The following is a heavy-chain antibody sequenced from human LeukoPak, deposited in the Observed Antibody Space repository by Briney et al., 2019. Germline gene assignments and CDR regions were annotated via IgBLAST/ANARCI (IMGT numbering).Heavy chain of an antibody. CDR2: IYYSGST. Sequence: SETLSLTCTVSGGSISSGGYYWSWIRQHPGKGPEWIGYIYYSGSTYYNPSLKSRVTISVDTSKNQFSLKLSSVTAADTAVYYCARGQGYCSSTSCYVGIWFDPWGQGTLVTVSS. D-gene: IGHD2-2*01. J-gene: IGHJ5*02. V-gene: IGHV4-31*03. CDR3: ARGQGYCSSTSCYVGIWFDP. CDR1: GGSISSGGYY.